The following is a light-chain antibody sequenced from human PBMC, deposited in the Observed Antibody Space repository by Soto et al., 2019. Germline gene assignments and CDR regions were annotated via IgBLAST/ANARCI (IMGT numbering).Light chain of an antibody. V-gene: IGLV2-23*02. Sequence: QSALTQPASVSGSPGQSITISCTGTSSDVENYNFVSWYQQYPGKAPKLMIFEVSERPSGVSNRFSGSKSGNTASLTISGLRAEDEADYYCSSYAGSSTVAFGGGTKLTVL. J-gene: IGLJ2*01. CDR3: SSYAGSSTVA. CDR1: SSDVENYNF. CDR2: EVS.